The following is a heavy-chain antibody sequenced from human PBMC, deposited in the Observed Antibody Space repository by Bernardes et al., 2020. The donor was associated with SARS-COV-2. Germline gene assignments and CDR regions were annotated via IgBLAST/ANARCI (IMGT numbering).Heavy chain of an antibody. V-gene: IGHV4-59*11. CDR3: AREGPWNYFDY. J-gene: IGHJ4*02. CDR1: GGSIRSHY. D-gene: IGHD1-1*01. Sequence: SETLSPTCNVSGGSIRSHYWTWIRQPPGQRLEWIGYIYYRGSTNYNPSLQSRVTISIDTSRNQFSLKLTSVTAADSAVYYCAREGPWNYFDYWGQGALVTVSS. CDR2: IYYRGST.